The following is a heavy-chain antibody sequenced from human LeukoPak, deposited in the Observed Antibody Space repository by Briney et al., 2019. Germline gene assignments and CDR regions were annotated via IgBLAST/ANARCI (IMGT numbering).Heavy chain of an antibody. CDR2: MNPNSGNT. V-gene: IGHV1-8*01. D-gene: IGHD3-22*01. CDR3: ARAPYSSGYYFDY. CDR1: GYTFTSYD. Sequence: ASVKVSCKASGYTFTSYDINWVRQATGQGLEWMGWMNPNSGNTGYAQKFQGRVTITRNTSISTAYMELSSLRSEDTAVYYCARAPYSSGYYFDYWGQGTLVTVSS. J-gene: IGHJ4*02.